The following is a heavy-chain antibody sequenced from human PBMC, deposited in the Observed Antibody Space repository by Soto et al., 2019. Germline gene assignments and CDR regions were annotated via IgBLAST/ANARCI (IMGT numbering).Heavy chain of an antibody. Sequence: LRLSCAASGFTFSDYAMHWVRQAPGKGLEWVAVISYDGSNKYYADSVKGRFTISRDNSKNTLYLQMNSLRAEDTAVYYCAREDQNYDFWSGYVYYYYGMDVWGQGTTVTVSS. CDR1: GFTFSDYA. D-gene: IGHD3-3*01. CDR3: AREDQNYDFWSGYVYYYYGMDV. J-gene: IGHJ6*02. V-gene: IGHV3-30-3*01. CDR2: ISYDGSNK.